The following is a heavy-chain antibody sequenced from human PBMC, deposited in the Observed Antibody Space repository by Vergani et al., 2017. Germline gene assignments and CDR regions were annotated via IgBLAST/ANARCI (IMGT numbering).Heavy chain of an antibody. CDR1: GYYISSGYY. CDR2: IYHSGST. Sequence: QVQLQESGPGLVKPSETLSLTCAVSGYYISSGYYWGWIRQPPGKGLEWIGSIYHSGSTYYNPSLKSRVTISVDTSKNQFSLKLSSVTAADTAVYYCARLGIPPRVIDYWGQGTLVTVSS. V-gene: IGHV4-38-2*01. CDR3: ARLGIPPRVIDY. D-gene: IGHD6-13*01. J-gene: IGHJ4*02.